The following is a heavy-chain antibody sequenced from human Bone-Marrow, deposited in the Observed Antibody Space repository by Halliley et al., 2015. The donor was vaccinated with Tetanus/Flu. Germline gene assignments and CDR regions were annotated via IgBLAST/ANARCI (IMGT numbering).Heavy chain of an antibody. V-gene: IGHV4-59*01. CDR3: ASQGTSFYYHGLNV. CDR1: GGSLSPYY. Sequence: LRLSCTVSGGSLSPYYWSWIRQPPGKGLDWIGYIYYSGRTNYNPSFQSRVTISLDSSKNQFSLNLSSVTAADTAVYYCASQGTSFYYHGLNVWGQGTAVTVSS. CDR2: IYYSGRT. D-gene: IGHD1-1*01. J-gene: IGHJ6*02.